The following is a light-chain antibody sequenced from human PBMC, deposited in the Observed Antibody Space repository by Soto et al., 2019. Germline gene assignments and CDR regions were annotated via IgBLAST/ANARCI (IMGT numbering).Light chain of an antibody. J-gene: IGLJ2*01. V-gene: IGLV4-69*01. CDR1: SGHSSYA. Sequence: QPMLTQSPSASASLGASVKLTCTLSSGHSSYAIAWHQQQPEKGPRYLMKLNSDGSHSKGDGIPDRFSGSSSGAERYLTISSLQSEDEADYYCQTWGTGIHVLFGGGTKLTVL. CDR3: QTWGTGIHVL. CDR2: LNSDGSH.